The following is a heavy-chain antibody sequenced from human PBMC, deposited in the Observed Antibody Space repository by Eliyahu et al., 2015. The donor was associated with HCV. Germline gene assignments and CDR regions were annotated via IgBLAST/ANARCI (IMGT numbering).Heavy chain of an antibody. Sequence: EVQLVESGGGLVKPGGSLXLSCAASGXIFSNXWXXWVRQAPGKGLEWVGRIKSKTDGGTTDYAAPVKGRFTISRDDSKNTLYLQMNSLKTEDTAVYYCTTYSLGSYSWGQGTLVTVSS. J-gene: IGHJ4*02. V-gene: IGHV3-15*01. D-gene: IGHD1-26*01. CDR3: TTYSLGSYS. CDR2: IKSKTDGGTT. CDR1: GXIFSNXW.